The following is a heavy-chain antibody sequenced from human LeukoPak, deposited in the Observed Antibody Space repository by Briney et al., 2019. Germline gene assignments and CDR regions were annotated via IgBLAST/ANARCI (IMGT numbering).Heavy chain of an antibody. CDR1: GFTIIFYW. V-gene: IGHV3-7*04. CDR3: ARDGSYYGPDY. Sequence: GGSLRLSCAASGFTIIFYWRGWVRQAPGKGLDWVANINQVGSEKNYVDSVKGRFTISRDNAKNSLYLQMNSLRAEHTAMYYCARDGSYYGPDYWGQGALVTGSS. D-gene: IGHD3-10*01. CDR2: INQVGSEK. J-gene: IGHJ4*02.